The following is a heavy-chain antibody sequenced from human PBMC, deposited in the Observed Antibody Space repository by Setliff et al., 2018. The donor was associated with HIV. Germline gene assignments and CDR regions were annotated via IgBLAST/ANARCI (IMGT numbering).Heavy chain of an antibody. Sequence: LRLSCAASGFTFSNYWMTWVRQAPGKGLEWVANIKQDGSETEYVDSVKGRFTISRVNAENSLYLQMHSLRAEDTAVYYCARESDSGAFDIWGQGTMVTV. J-gene: IGHJ3*02. CDR1: GFTFSNYW. D-gene: IGHD3-10*01. CDR2: IKQDGSET. CDR3: ARESDSGAFDI. V-gene: IGHV3-7*01.